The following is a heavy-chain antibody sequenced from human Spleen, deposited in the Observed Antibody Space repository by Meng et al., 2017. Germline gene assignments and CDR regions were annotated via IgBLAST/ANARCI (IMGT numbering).Heavy chain of an antibody. CDR2: IYYSGST. V-gene: IGHV4-39*07. D-gene: IGHD3-10*01. J-gene: IGHJ4*02. CDR1: GGSISSSSYY. Sequence: SETLSLTCTVSGGSISSSSYYWGWIRQPPGKGLEWIGSIYYSGSTYYNPSLKSRVTISVDTSKNQFSLKLSSVTAADTAVYYCARDERAWFGELLNDYWGQGTLVTVSS. CDR3: ARDERAWFGELLNDY.